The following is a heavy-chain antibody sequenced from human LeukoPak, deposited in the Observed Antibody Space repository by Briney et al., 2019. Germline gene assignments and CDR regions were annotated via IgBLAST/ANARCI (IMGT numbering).Heavy chain of an antibody. CDR2: ISYDGSNK. V-gene: IGHV3-30*18. CDR3: AKDRGYGPSPLDY. J-gene: IGHJ4*02. Sequence: PGGSLRLSCAASGFTFSSYGMHWVRQAPGKGLEWVAVISYDGSNKYYADSVKGRFTISRDNSKNTLYLQMNSLRAEDTAVYYCAKDRGYGPSPLDYWGQGTLVTVSS. D-gene: IGHD5-18*01. CDR1: GFTFSSYG.